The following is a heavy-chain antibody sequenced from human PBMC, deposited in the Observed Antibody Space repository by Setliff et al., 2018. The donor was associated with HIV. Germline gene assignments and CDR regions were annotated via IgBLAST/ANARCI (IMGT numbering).Heavy chain of an antibody. CDR1: GFIFSSYA. V-gene: IGHV3-30*01. Sequence: GGSLRLSCAASGFIFSSYAMHWVRRAPGKGLEWVEVTSYDGNNKYYADSVKGRFTSPRDNSKNTLFLQINSLRPEDTALYFCAKGAGPTTLAEPFDSWGQGTLVTVSS. J-gene: IGHJ4*02. CDR3: AKGAGPTTLAEPFDS. CDR2: TSYDGNNK. D-gene: IGHD1-26*01.